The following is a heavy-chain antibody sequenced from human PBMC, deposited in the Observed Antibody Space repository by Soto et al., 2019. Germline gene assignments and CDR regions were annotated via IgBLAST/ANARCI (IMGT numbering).Heavy chain of an antibody. D-gene: IGHD6-19*01. Sequence: ASVKVSCKASGYTFTGYYMHWVRQAPGQGLEWMGWINPNSGGTNYAQKFQGRVSMTRDTSISTAYMELSRLRSDDTAVYYCARDPVAGTGGHSYYYYGMDVWGQGTTVTVSS. CDR3: ARDPVAGTGGHSYYYYGMDV. J-gene: IGHJ6*02. V-gene: IGHV1-2*02. CDR1: GYTFTGYY. CDR2: INPNSGGT.